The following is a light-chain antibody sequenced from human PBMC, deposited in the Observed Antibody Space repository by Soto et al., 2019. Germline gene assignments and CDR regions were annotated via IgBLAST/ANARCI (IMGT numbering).Light chain of an antibody. CDR1: QRISTH. J-gene: IGKJ4*01. Sequence: DIQMTQSPSSLSASVGDRVTITCRASQRISTHLNWYQQKPGKAPKLLIHAASSLQSGVPTRISGSGSGTDFTLTISGLQPDDFATYYCQQSDSVPLTFGGGTRVEIK. CDR3: QQSDSVPLT. CDR2: AAS. V-gene: IGKV1-39*01.